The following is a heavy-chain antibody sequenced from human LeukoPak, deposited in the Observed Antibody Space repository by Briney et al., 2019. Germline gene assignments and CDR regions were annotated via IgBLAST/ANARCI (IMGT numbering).Heavy chain of an antibody. CDR2: MYYSGST. Sequence: SETLSLTCTVSGGSISSYYWSWIRQPPGKGLEWIGYMYYSGSTNYNPSLKSRVTISVDTSKNQFSLKLSSVTAADTAVYYCASGAYSYYYMDVWGKGTTVTISS. CDR3: ASGAYSYYYMDV. CDR1: GGSISSYY. J-gene: IGHJ6*03. D-gene: IGHD4-11*01. V-gene: IGHV4-59*01.